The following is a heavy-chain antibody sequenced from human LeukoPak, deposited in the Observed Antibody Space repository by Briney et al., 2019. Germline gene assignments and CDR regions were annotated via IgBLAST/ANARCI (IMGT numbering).Heavy chain of an antibody. J-gene: IGHJ4*02. Sequence: GGSLRLSCAASGFTFSSYSMNWVRQAPGKGLEWVSSISSSSSYIYYADSVKGRFTISRDNAKNSLHLQMNSLRAEDTAVYHCAREVGSSGGAFDYWGQGTLVTVSS. V-gene: IGHV3-21*04. D-gene: IGHD3-10*01. CDR2: ISSSSSYI. CDR3: AREVGSSGGAFDY. CDR1: GFTFSSYS.